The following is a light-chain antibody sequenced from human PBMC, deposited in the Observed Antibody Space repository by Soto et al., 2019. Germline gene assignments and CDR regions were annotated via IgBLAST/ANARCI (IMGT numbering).Light chain of an antibody. Sequence: QSVLTQPASVSGSPGQSITISCSGTSSDVGDYYYVPWYQQHPGKAPKLLIYGVTDRPSGVSHRFSGSRSDSTASLTISGLQAEDEADYYCSSYTSSSTLIFGGGTKVTVL. J-gene: IGLJ2*01. CDR2: GVT. V-gene: IGLV2-14*01. CDR1: SSDVGDYYY. CDR3: SSYTSSSTLI.